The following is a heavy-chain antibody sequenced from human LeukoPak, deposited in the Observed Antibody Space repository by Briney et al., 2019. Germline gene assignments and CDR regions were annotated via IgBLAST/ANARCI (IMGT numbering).Heavy chain of an antibody. CDR1: GYTLTELS. CDR3: ARGPSGTTMVKGYYYYMDV. CDR2: FDPEDGET. D-gene: IGHD3-10*01. J-gene: IGHJ6*03. Sequence: ASVKVSCKVSGYTLTELSMHWVRQAPGKGLEWMGGFDPEDGETIYAQKFQGRVTMTRNTSISTAYMELSSLRSEDTAVYYCARGPSGTTMVKGYYYYMDVWGKGTTVTISS. V-gene: IGHV1-24*01.